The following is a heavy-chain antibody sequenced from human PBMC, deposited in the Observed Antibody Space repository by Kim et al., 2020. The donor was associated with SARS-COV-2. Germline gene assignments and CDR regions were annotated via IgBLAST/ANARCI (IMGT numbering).Heavy chain of an antibody. D-gene: IGHD3-3*01. Sequence: ASVKVSCKTSGYTFTNYALHWVRQAPGQRLEWMGWINAGNGNTEYSQNFKCRVTFTRDTSASTAYMELGSLQSEDTAVYYCARKGENFDFWSGNFDYWGQGTRVTVSS. J-gene: IGHJ4*02. V-gene: IGHV1-3*01. CDR1: GYTFTNYA. CDR3: ARKGENFDFWSGNFDY. CDR2: INAGNGNT.